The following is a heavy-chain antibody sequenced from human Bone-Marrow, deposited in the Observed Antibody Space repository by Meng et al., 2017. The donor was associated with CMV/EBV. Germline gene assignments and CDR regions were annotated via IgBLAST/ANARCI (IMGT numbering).Heavy chain of an antibody. J-gene: IGHJ5*02. CDR2: ISSSGTKI. Sequence: GESLKISCVVSGFSFSDYEMMWVRQAPGKGLEWVSYISSSGTKIKYADSVKGRFTISRDNSKNTLYLQMNSLRAEDTAVYYCAKDEDAGYYDFWSGYYTWGQGTLVTVSS. D-gene: IGHD3-3*01. V-gene: IGHV3-48*03. CDR3: AKDEDAGYYDFWSGYYT. CDR1: GFSFSDYE.